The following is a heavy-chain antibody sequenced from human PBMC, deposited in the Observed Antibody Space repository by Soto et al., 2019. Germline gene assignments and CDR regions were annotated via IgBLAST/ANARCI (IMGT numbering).Heavy chain of an antibody. J-gene: IGHJ4*02. Sequence: PSETLSLTCGVSGYSISSRNWWGWIRQPPGKGLEWIGYIYYSGSTYYNPSLKSRVTISVDTSKNQFSLKLSSVTAADTAVYYCARHGPIAAAGTVFDYWGQGTLVTVSS. CDR1: GYSISSRNW. V-gene: IGHV4-28*01. CDR3: ARHGPIAAAGTVFDY. CDR2: IYYSGST. D-gene: IGHD6-13*01.